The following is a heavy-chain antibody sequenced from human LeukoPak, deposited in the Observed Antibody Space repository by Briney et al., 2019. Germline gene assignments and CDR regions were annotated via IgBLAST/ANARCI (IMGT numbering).Heavy chain of an antibody. Sequence: GGSLRLSCAASGFTFSNYSMNWVRQAPGKGLEWVPYISSSSTTIYYADSVKGRFTISRDNAKNSLYLQMNSLRAEDTAVYYCAIEFARWYYHDYYYMDVWGKGTTVTVSS. CDR1: GFTFSNYS. J-gene: IGHJ6*03. V-gene: IGHV3-48*01. CDR3: AIEFARWYYHDYYYMDV. D-gene: IGHD5-24*01. CDR2: ISSSSTTI.